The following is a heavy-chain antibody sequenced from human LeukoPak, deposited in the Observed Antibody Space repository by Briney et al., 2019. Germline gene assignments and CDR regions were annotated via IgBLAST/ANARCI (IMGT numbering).Heavy chain of an antibody. CDR1: GFSFTTHA. D-gene: IGHD2-2*02. J-gene: IGHJ3*02. CDR3: ARVDYTDAFDI. CDR2: IDYSGAVT. V-gene: IGHV3-23*01. Sequence: GGSLRLSCSASGFSFTTHAMIWARRASGKGLEWVSAIDYSGAVTFYADSVKGRFTISRDNSKNTMYLQMNGLRAEDTAVYYCARVDYTDAFDIWGQGTMVTVSS.